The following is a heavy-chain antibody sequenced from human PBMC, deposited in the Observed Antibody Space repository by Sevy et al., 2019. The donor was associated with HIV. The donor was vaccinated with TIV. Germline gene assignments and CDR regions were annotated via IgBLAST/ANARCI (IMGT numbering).Heavy chain of an antibody. V-gene: IGHV3-11*01. Sequence: GGSLRLSCAASGFTFSDYYMSWIRQAPGKGLEWVSYISSSGSTIYYADSVKGRFTISRDNAKNSLYLQMNSLRAEDTAVYYCAREGGYCSSTSCYTAYYYYYYGMGVWGQGTTVTVSS. D-gene: IGHD2-2*02. CDR3: AREGGYCSSTSCYTAYYYYYYGMGV. CDR1: GFTFSDYY. CDR2: ISSSGSTI. J-gene: IGHJ6*02.